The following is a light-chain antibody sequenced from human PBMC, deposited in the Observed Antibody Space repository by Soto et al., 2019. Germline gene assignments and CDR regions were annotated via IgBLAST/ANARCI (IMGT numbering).Light chain of an antibody. V-gene: IGLV2-23*01. CDR3: CSSGGSPTYV. Sequence: QSALTQPASVSWSPGQSITISWTGTSSNVGRYKLVSWYQQHPGKAPKLMILGGNKRPSEVSNRFSGSKSGNTACLTISGLKVEDEADYYCCSSGGSPTYVFGTGTKVTVL. CDR1: SSNVGRYKL. J-gene: IGLJ1*01. CDR2: GGN.